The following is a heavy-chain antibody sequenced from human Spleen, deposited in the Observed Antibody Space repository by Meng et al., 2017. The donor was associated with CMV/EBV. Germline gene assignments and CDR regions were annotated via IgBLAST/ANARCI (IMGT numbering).Heavy chain of an antibody. Sequence: SGFSLSISGTGVGWIRQHPGKALEWLAFIYWDGDKRYSPSLKSRLTITKDTSKNQVVLTMTNVDPVDTATYYCAHSPYFYDSRSFDYWGQGTLVTVS. CDR1: GFSLSISGTG. CDR3: AHSPYFYDSRSFDY. CDR2: IYWDGDK. J-gene: IGHJ4*02. V-gene: IGHV2-5*02. D-gene: IGHD3-22*01.